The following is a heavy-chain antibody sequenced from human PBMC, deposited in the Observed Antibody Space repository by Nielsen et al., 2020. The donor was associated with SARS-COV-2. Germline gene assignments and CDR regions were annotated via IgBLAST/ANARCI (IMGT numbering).Heavy chain of an antibody. CDR1: GGSVSSGSYY. CDR2: IYYSGST. CDR3: ARGLPGLYFDY. Sequence: LRLSCTVSGGSVSSGSYYWSWIRQPPGKGLEWIGYIYYSGSTNYNPSLKSRVTISVDTSKNQFSLKLSSVTAADTAVYYCARGLPGLYFDYWGQGTLVTVSS. J-gene: IGHJ4*02. V-gene: IGHV4-61*01. D-gene: IGHD4-17*01.